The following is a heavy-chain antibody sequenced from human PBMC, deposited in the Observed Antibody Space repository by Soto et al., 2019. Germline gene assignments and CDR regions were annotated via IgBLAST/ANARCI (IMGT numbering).Heavy chain of an antibody. Sequence: LRHSCRASGFTFSNYAMSWVRQAPGKGLEWVSSINYSGGFTKYADSVTGRFTISRDNSKNTLFLQMNSLRVEDTAVYYCASGYYGNNDYYYGMDVWGQGTTVTVSS. V-gene: IGHV3-23*01. D-gene: IGHD3-3*01. CDR3: ASGYYGNNDYYYGMDV. CDR1: GFTFSNYA. J-gene: IGHJ6*02. CDR2: INYSGGFT.